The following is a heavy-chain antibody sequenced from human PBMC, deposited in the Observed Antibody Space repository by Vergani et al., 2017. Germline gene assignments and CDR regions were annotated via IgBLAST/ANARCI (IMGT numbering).Heavy chain of an antibody. J-gene: IGHJ6*03. CDR1: GYTFTGYY. D-gene: IGHD5-18*01. CDR2: INPNSGGT. CDR3: AADGGYSYGSRPHYYYYYMDV. Sequence: QVQLVQSGAEVKKPGASVKVSCKASGYTFTGYYMHWVRQAPGQGLEWMGWINPNSGGTNSAQKFQGRVTMTRNTSISTAYMWLSRLRSDDTAVYYCAADGGYSYGSRPHYYYYYMDVWGKGTTVTVSS. V-gene: IGHV1-2*02.